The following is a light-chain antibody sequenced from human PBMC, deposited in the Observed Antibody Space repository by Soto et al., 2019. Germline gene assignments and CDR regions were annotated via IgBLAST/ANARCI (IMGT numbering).Light chain of an antibody. CDR1: NANIGNNK. Sequence: SVLTKPPSASTTPGQKVTISCSGSNANIGNNKVNWYQQLPGTAPKLLIYSSNQRPSGVPDRFSGSKAGTSASLAISGLQSEDEANYYCATWDDSLHGYVFGAGTKVTVL. J-gene: IGLJ1*01. CDR2: SSN. V-gene: IGLV1-44*01. CDR3: ATWDDSLHGYV.